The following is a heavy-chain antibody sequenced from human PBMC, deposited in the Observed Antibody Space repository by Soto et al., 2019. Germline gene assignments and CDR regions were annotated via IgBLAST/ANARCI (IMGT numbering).Heavy chain of an antibody. Sequence: SETLSLTCTVSGGSISSSSYYWGWIRQPPGKGLEWIGSIYYSGSTYYNPSLKSRVTISVDTSKNQFSLKLSSVTAADTAVYYCARHQPMTTVTTSFDYWGQGTLVTVSS. V-gene: IGHV4-39*01. CDR1: GGSISSSSYY. J-gene: IGHJ4*02. D-gene: IGHD4-4*01. CDR2: IYYSGST. CDR3: ARHQPMTTVTTSFDY.